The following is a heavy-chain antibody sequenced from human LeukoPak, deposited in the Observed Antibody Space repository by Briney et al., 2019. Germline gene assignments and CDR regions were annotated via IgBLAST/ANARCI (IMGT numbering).Heavy chain of an antibody. CDR3: ARGHAAD. CDR1: GFTFSTYG. V-gene: IGHV3-33*01. J-gene: IGHJ4*02. CDR2: IWYDGSYK. Sequence: HPGGSLRLSCAASGFTFSTYGMHWVRQAPGKGLEWVAVIWYDGSYKSYADSVKGRFTISRDNSKNSLYLHLNSLRAEDTAVYYCARGHAADWGQGTLVTVSS.